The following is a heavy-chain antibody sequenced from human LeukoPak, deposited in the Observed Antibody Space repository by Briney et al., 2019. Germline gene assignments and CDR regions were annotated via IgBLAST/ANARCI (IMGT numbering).Heavy chain of an antibody. V-gene: IGHV3-21*01. Sequence: SGGSLRLSCEASTFIFSASSMHWVRQAPGEGLQWISSISSSSTYIYYPDSVKGRFTISRDNAKNLLYLQMDSLRAEDTALYYCAGQTHSSGLDHWGQGTLVTVSS. CDR2: ISSSSTYI. CDR3: AGQTHSSGLDH. J-gene: IGHJ4*02. D-gene: IGHD6-19*01. CDR1: TFIFSASS.